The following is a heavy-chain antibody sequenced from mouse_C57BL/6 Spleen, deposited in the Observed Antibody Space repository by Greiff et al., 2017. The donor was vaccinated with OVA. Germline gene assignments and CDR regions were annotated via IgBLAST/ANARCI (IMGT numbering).Heavy chain of an antibody. J-gene: IGHJ2*01. CDR3: ARAIITTVVFDY. CDR2: INPNNGGT. CDR1: GYTFTDYN. V-gene: IGHV1-18*01. Sequence: VQLKQSGPELVKPGASVKIPCKASGYTFTDYNMDWVKQSHGKSLEWIGDINPNNGGTIYNQKFKGKATLTVDKSSSTAYMELRSLTSEDTAVYYCARAIITTVVFDYWGQGTTLTVSS. D-gene: IGHD1-1*01.